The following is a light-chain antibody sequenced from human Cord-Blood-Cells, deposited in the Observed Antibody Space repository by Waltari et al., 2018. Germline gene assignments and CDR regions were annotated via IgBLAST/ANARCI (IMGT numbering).Light chain of an antibody. V-gene: IGKV1-33*01. Sequence: TQMTPSPSSLSASVGDRDTVTCQASHDISKHSNWYQQKPGKAPKHLIHDASNLETGVPSRFSGSGSGTDFTFTISSLQPEDIATYYCQQYDNLPLTFGGGTKVEIK. CDR1: HDISKH. CDR3: QQYDNLPLT. CDR2: DAS. J-gene: IGKJ4*01.